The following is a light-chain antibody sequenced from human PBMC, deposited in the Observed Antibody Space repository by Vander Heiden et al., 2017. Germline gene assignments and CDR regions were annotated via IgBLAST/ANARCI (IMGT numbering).Light chain of an antibody. CDR3: QQYYSTPPYT. CDR2: WAS. V-gene: IGKV4-1*01. Sequence: DIVMTQSPDSLAVSLGQRATINCKSSQSVLYSPNNKNYLAWYQQKPGQPPKLLIYWASTRESGVPDRFSGSGSGTDFTLTSSSLQAEDVAVYYCQQYYSTPPYTFGQGTKLEIK. J-gene: IGKJ2*01. CDR1: QSVLYSPNNKNY.